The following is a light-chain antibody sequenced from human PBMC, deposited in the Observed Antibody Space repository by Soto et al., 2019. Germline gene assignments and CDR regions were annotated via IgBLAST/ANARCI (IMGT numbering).Light chain of an antibody. CDR2: TNN. CDR3: CSYAGSSTFDVV. V-gene: IGLV1-40*01. CDR1: SSNIGAGYG. J-gene: IGLJ2*01. Sequence: QSVLTQPPSVSGAPGQRVTISCTGSSSNIGAGYGVHWYQQLPGTAPKLLIYTNNNRPSGVPDRFSGSKSGTSASLAITGLLAEDEADYYCCSYAGSSTFDVVFGGGTKLTVL.